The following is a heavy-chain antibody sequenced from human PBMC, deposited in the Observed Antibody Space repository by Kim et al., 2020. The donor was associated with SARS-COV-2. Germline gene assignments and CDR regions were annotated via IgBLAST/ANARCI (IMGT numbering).Heavy chain of an antibody. CDR2: ISSSGSTI. V-gene: IGHV3-48*03. Sequence: GGSLRLSCAASGFTFSSYEMNWVRQAPGKGLEWVSYISSSGSTIYYADSVKGRFTISRDNAKNSLYLQMNSLRAEDTAVYYCARTRRITICGVVIKKISRESEHYYYYGMDVWGQGTTVTVSS. CDR3: ARTRRITICGVVIKKISRESEHYYYYGMDV. D-gene: IGHD3-3*01. J-gene: IGHJ6*02. CDR1: GFTFSSYE.